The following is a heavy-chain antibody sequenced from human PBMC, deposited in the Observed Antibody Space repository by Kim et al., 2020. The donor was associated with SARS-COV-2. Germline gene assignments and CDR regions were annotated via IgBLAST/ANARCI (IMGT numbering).Heavy chain of an antibody. CDR1: GDSVSGNSVV. J-gene: IGHJ5*02. CDR2: TYYRSRWYY. Sequence: SQTLSLTCAISGDSVSGNSVVWNWFRQSPSRGLEWLGRTYYRSRWYYDYALSVKSRVIIRPDTSKNQFSLQLNSVTPEDTAVYYCARGPMRGQGFDPWGQGILVTVSS. D-gene: IGHD3-10*01. CDR3: ARGPMRGQGFDP. V-gene: IGHV6-1*01.